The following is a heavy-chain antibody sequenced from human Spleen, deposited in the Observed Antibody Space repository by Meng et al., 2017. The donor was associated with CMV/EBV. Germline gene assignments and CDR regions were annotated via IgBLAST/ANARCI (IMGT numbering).Heavy chain of an antibody. V-gene: IGHV3-30-3*01. CDR2: ISYDGSNK. CDR1: GFTFSSYA. Sequence: GGSLRLSCAASGFTFSSYAMHWVRQAPGKGLEWVAVISYDGSNKYYADSVKGRFTISRDDAKSTLYLQMNGLRADDTGVYYCVREVEERGVRHFDHWGQGTLVTVSS. CDR3: VREVEERGVRHFDH. D-gene: IGHD3-10*01. J-gene: IGHJ4*02.